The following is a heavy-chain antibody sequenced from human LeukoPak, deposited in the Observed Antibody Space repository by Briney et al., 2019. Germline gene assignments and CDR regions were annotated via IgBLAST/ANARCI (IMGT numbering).Heavy chain of an antibody. CDR2: FDPEDGET. V-gene: IGHV1-24*01. CDR3: VTDWRVGAKGHFDY. Sequence: ASVKVSCKVSGYTLTELSMHWVRQAPGKGLEWMGGFDPEDGETIYAHKFQGRVTMTEDTSTDTAYMDLSSLTSEDTAVYYCVTDWRVGAKGHFDYWGQGTLVTVSS. J-gene: IGHJ4*02. CDR1: GYTLTELS. D-gene: IGHD1-26*01.